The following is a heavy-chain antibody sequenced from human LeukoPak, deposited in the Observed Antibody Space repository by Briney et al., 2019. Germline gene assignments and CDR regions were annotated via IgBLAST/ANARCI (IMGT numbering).Heavy chain of an antibody. CDR3: AKTHSGSYYSAFDI. V-gene: IGHV3-23*01. CDR1: LFTFSSYA. CDR2: IVGSGGST. Sequence: GGSLRLSCAASLFTFSSYAMSWVRQAPGKGLEWVSAIVGSGGSTYYADSVKGRFTISRDNSKNTLYLQMNSLRAEDTAVYYCAKTHSGSYYSAFDIWGQGTMVTVSS. D-gene: IGHD1-26*01. J-gene: IGHJ3*02.